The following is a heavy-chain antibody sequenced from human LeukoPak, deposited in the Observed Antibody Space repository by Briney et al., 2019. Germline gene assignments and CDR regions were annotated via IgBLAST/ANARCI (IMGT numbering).Heavy chain of an antibody. V-gene: IGHV3-48*01. CDR1: GFTFSSYS. CDR3: ARAQYYYDSSGYPPSDY. Sequence: GGSLRLSCAASGFTFSSYSMNWVRQAPGKGLEWVSYISSSGSTIYYADSVKGRFTISRDNAKNSLYLQMNSLRAEDTAVYYCARAQYYYDSSGYPPSDYWGQGTLVTVSS. CDR2: ISSSGSTI. J-gene: IGHJ4*02. D-gene: IGHD3-22*01.